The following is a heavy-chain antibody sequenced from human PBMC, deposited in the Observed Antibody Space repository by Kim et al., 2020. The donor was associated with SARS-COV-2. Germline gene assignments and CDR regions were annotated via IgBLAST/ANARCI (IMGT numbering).Heavy chain of an antibody. CDR3: ARGLKLARLNY. CDR2: INHSGST. D-gene: IGHD1-1*01. V-gene: IGHV4-34*01. J-gene: IGHJ4*02. CDR1: GGSFSGYY. Sequence: SETLSLTCAVYGGSFSGYYWSWIRQPPGKGLEWIGEINHSGSTNYNPSLKSRVTISVDTSKNQFSLKLSSVTAADTAVYYCARGLKLARLNYWGQGTLVTVSS.